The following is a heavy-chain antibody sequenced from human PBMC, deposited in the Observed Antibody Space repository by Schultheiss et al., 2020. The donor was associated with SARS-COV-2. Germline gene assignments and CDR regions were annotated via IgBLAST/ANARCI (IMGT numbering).Heavy chain of an antibody. CDR2: LSSGGSI. CDR3: ARVWVSVTGTNNWFDP. Sequence: SQTLSLTCTVSGGSISSYYWSWIRQPPGKGLEWIGRLSSGGSIHYNPSLKSRVTISVDTSKNQFSLKLSSVTAADTAVYYCARVWVSVTGTNNWFDPWGQGTLVTVSS. D-gene: IGHD1-7*01. CDR1: GGSISSYY. J-gene: IGHJ5*02. V-gene: IGHV4-4*07.